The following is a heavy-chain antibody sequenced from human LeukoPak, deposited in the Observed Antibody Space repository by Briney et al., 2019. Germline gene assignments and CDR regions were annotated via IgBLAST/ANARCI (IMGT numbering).Heavy chain of an antibody. CDR1: GFTFSDYW. CDR2: IKQDGGEK. V-gene: IGHV3-7*01. D-gene: IGHD2-2*01. Sequence: GGSLRLSWEASGFTFSDYWLSWVRQARGNRLEWVANIKQDGGEKNYVDSVKGRFTIARDTTKNSLYLQMNSLRAEDTAVYHCVRGTYALYWGQGALVSVSS. CDR3: VRGTYALY. J-gene: IGHJ1*01.